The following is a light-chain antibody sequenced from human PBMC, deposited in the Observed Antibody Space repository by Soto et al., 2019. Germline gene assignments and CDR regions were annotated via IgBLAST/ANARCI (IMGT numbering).Light chain of an antibody. V-gene: IGLV1-47*01. CDR2: RNN. J-gene: IGLJ2*01. Sequence: QSVLTQPPSASGTPGQRVTISCSASSSNIGSNYVYWYQHLPGTAPKLLIYRNNQRPSGVPDRFSGSKSGTSASLAISGLRSEDEADYYCAAWDESLSGRVVFGGGTKLTVL. CDR1: SSNIGSNY. CDR3: AAWDESLSGRVV.